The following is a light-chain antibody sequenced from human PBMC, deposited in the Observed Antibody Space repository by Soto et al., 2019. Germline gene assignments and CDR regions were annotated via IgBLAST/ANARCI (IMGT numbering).Light chain of an antibody. J-gene: IGLJ3*02. Sequence: QSVLTQSSSASASLGSSVKLTCTLSSGHSSYIIAWHQQQPGKAPRYLMKLEGSGSYNKGSGVPDRFSGSSSGADRYLTISTLQFEDEADYYCETWDSNTRVFGGGTTVTVL. V-gene: IGLV4-60*02. CDR1: SGHSSYI. CDR3: ETWDSNTRV. CDR2: LEGSGSY.